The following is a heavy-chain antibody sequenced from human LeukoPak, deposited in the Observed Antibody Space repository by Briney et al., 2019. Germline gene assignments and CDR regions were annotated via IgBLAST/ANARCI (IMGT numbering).Heavy chain of an antibody. J-gene: IGHJ4*02. D-gene: IGHD6-13*01. CDR2: ISGSGGNT. CDR1: GLTFSSYA. CDR3: AKVPKGTPPIAPLDY. Sequence: GGSLRLSCAASGLTFSSYAMSWVRQAPGKGLEWFSAISGSGGNTYYADSVKGRFTISRDNSKSTLYLQMNSLRAEDTAVYYCAKVPKGTPPIAPLDYWGQGTLVTVSS. V-gene: IGHV3-23*01.